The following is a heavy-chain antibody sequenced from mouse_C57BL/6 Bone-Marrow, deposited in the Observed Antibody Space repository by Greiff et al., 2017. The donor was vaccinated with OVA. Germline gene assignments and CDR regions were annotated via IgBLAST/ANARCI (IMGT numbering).Heavy chain of an antibody. Sequence: EVHLVESGPGLAKPSQTLSLTCSVTGYSITSDYWNWIRKFPGNKLEYMGYISYSGSTYYNPSLKSRISITRDTSKNQYYLQLNSVTTEDTATYYCARWGLYGSRRRVYYFDYWGQGTTLTVSS. J-gene: IGHJ2*01. CDR1: GYSITSDY. V-gene: IGHV3-8*01. D-gene: IGHD1-1*01. CDR3: ARWGLYGSRRRVYYFDY. CDR2: ISYSGST.